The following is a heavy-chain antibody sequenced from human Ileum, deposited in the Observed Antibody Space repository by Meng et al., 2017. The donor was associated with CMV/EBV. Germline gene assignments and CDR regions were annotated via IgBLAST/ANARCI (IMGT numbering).Heavy chain of an antibody. D-gene: IGHD5-24*01. Sequence: ASVKVSCKASGYTFTSYGISWVRQAPGQGLEWMGWISAYNGNTNYAQKLQGRVTMTTDTSTSTAYMELRSLRSDDTAVYYCARAPRTISYYYYGMDVWGQGTTVTSP. J-gene: IGHJ6*02. CDR3: ARAPRTISYYYYGMDV. CDR1: GYTFTSYG. V-gene: IGHV1-18*01. CDR2: ISAYNGNT.